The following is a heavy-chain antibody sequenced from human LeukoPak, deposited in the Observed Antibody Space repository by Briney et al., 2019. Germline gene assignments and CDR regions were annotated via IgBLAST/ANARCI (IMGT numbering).Heavy chain of an antibody. V-gene: IGHV4-31*03. J-gene: IGHJ4*02. CDR1: GGSISSGGYY. CDR3: ARGDDSSGYYSHFDY. D-gene: IGHD3-22*01. CDR2: IYYSGST. Sequence: MASETLSLTCTVSGGSISSGGYYWSWIRQHPGKGLEWIGYIYYSGSTYYIPSLKSRVTISVDTSKNQFSLKLSSVTAADTAVYYCARGDDSSGYYSHFDYWGQGTLVTVSS.